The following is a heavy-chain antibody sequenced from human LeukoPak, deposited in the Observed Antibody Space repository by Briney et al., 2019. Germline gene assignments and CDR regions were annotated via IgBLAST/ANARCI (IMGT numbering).Heavy chain of an antibody. Sequence: GGSLRLSCAASGLTVSSNYMSWVRQAPGKGLEWVSVIYSGGSTYYTDSVKGRFTISRDNSQNTLYLQVNSLRAEDTAVYYCASSLYGDYYYYMDVWGKGTTVTVSS. CDR3: ASSLYGDYYYYMDV. V-gene: IGHV3-66*02. CDR2: IYSGGST. CDR1: GLTVSSNY. D-gene: IGHD4-17*01. J-gene: IGHJ6*03.